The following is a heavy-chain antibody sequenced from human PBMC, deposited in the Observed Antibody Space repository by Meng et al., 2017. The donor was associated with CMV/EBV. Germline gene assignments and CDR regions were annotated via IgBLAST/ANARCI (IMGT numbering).Heavy chain of an antibody. Sequence: ESCPGLGKPSQTLSLPFTVSGGSIGSGDEYWGWIRQPPGKGLEWIGYIYYSGSTYYNPSLKSRVTISVDTSKNQFSLKLSSVTAADTAVYYCAREGDNPFDYWGQGTLVTVSS. D-gene: IGHD2-21*02. CDR3: AREGDNPFDY. V-gene: IGHV4-30-4*08. CDR1: GGSIGSGDEY. J-gene: IGHJ4*02. CDR2: IYYSGST.